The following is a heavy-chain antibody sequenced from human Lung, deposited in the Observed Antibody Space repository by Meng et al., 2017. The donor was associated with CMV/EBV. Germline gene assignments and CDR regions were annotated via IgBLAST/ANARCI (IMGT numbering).Heavy chain of an antibody. CDR3: ARDYPVVVPY. V-gene: IGHV3-7*01. J-gene: IGHJ4*01. CDR1: GFTFSSYW. CDR2: IKKDGSEK. Sequence: GEXXKISCEASGFTFSSYWMSWVRQAPGKGLEWVANIKKDGSEKKYVDSVKGRFTISRDNAKNSLYLQMNSLRAEDTAVYYCARDYPVVVPYWGHGTLVTVSS. D-gene: IGHD2-15*01.